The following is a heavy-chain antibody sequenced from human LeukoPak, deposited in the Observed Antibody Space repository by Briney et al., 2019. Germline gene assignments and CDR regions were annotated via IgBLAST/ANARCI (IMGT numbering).Heavy chain of an antibody. Sequence: SETLSLTCTVSGSSISSGYYWSWIRQPPGKGLEWIGEINHSGSTSYNPSLKSRVTISVDTSKNQFSLKLSSVTAADTAVYYCARGGVTIFGVVTLFDYWGQGTLVTVSS. D-gene: IGHD3-3*01. J-gene: IGHJ4*02. CDR1: GSSISSGYY. CDR2: INHSGST. CDR3: ARGGVTIFGVVTLFDY. V-gene: IGHV4-34*01.